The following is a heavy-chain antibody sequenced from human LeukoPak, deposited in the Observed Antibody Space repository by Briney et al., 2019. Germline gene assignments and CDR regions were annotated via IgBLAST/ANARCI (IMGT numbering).Heavy chain of an antibody. CDR2: IHYSGVT. V-gene: IGHV4-59*01. D-gene: IGHD4-23*01. CDR3: ARDSGGTDSVFDI. Sequence: SETLSLTCTVSGGSISNYYWNWIRQPPGKGLEWIGYIHYSGVTNSNPSLKSRVTMSVDTSKIQFSLKLNSVTAADTAVYYCARDSGGTDSVFDIWGQGTVVTVSS. CDR1: GGSISNYY. J-gene: IGHJ3*02.